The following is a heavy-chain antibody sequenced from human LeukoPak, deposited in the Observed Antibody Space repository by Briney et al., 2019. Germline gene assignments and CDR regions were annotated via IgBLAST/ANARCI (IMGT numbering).Heavy chain of an antibody. Sequence: SETLSLTCTVSGGSISSGSYYWSWIRQPAGKGLEWIGEINHSGSTNYNPSLKSRVTISVDTSKNQFSLKLSSVTAADTAVYYCARHRSKWLQSSFDYWGQGTLVTVSS. J-gene: IGHJ4*02. CDR2: INHSGST. V-gene: IGHV4-61*10. CDR3: ARHRSKWLQSSFDY. CDR1: GGSISSGSYY. D-gene: IGHD5-24*01.